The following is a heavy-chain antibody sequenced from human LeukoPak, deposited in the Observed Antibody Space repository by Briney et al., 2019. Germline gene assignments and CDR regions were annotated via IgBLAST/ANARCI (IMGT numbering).Heavy chain of an antibody. CDR2: IGTAGDT. CDR3: ARAYKGFGELSPHFDY. Sequence: GGSLRLSCAASGFTFSSYDMHWVRQATGKGLEWVSAIGTAGDTYYPGSVKGRFTISRENAKNSLYLQMNSLRAGDTAVYYCARAYKGFGELSPHFDYWGQGTLVTVSS. CDR1: GFTFSSYD. D-gene: IGHD3-10*01. J-gene: IGHJ4*02. V-gene: IGHV3-13*01.